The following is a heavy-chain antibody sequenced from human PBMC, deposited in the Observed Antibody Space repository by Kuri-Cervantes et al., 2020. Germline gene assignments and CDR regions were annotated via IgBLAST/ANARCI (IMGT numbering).Heavy chain of an antibody. CDR1: GFTFDDYA. J-gene: IGHJ5*02. Sequence: GGSLRLSCAASGFTFDDYAMHWVRQAPGKGLEWVSGISWNSGSIGYADSVKGRFTISRDNAKNSLYLQMNSLRAEDTAVYYCARDLPGITAWGQGTLVTVSS. CDR2: ISWNSGSI. D-gene: IGHD3-10*01. V-gene: IGHV3-9*01. CDR3: ARDLPGITA.